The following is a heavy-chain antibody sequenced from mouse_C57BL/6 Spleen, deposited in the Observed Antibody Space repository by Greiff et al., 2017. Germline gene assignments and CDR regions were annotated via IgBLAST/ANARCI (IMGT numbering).Heavy chain of an antibody. V-gene: IGHV1-78*01. J-gene: IGHJ3*01. CDR2: IYPRDGST. D-gene: IGHD1-1*01. CDR3: ALDYCDGSCFAY. CDR1: GYTFTDHT. Sequence: QVQLQQSDAELVKPGASVKISCKVSGYTFTDHTIHWMKQRPEQGLAWIGYIYPRDGSTKYNGKFKGKATLTADKSSSTAYMQLNSLTSEDSAVYFCALDYCDGSCFAYWGQGTLVTVSA.